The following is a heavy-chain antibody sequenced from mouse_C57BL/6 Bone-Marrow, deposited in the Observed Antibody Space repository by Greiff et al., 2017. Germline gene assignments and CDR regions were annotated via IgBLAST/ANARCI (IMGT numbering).Heavy chain of an antibody. CDR3: ARGAVYAMDY. J-gene: IGHJ4*01. Sequence: QVQLKQSGAELARPGASVKLSCKASGYTFTSYGISWVKQRTGQGLEWIGEIYPRSGNTYYNEKFKGKATLTADKSSSTAYMELGSLTSEDSAVYFCARGAVYAMDYWGQGTSVTVSS. CDR2: IYPRSGNT. D-gene: IGHD3-3*01. V-gene: IGHV1-81*01. CDR1: GYTFTSYG.